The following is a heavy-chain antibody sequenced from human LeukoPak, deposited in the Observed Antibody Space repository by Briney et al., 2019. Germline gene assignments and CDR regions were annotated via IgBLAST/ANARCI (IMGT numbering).Heavy chain of an antibody. Sequence: PGGSLRLSCAASGYSFSSYGLKWVRQAPGKGLEWVSYSSSDRRNIYYADSVKGRFTISRDNAENSLYLQMNSLRAEDTAVYYCARDLNWACDYWGQGTLVTVSS. CDR2: SSSDRRNI. J-gene: IGHJ4*02. CDR3: ARDLNWACDY. V-gene: IGHV3-48*01. CDR1: GYSFSSYG. D-gene: IGHD7-27*01.